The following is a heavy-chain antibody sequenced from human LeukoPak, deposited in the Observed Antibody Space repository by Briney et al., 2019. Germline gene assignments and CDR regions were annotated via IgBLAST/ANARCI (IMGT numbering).Heavy chain of an antibody. V-gene: IGHV1-46*01. CDR3: VREESGGYFDY. Sequence: ASVKVSCKASGGTFSSYAISWVRQAPGQGLEWVGRIAPSVDTTNYAQKFRDRVTMTRDTSTSTVYMELRSLRSEDTAVYSCVREESGGYFDYWGQGTLVSVSS. CDR2: IAPSVDTT. CDR1: GGTFSSYA. J-gene: IGHJ4*02. D-gene: IGHD2-8*02.